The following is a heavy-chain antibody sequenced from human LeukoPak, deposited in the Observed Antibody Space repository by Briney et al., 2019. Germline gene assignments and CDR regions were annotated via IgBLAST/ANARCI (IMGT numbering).Heavy chain of an antibody. D-gene: IGHD3-22*01. CDR2: ISSSGSNT. CDR1: GFTFSSYG. Sequence: PGGSLRLSCAASGFTFSSYGMHWVRQAPGKGLEWVSYISSSGSNTYYTDSVKGRFTISRDNAKNSLYLQMNSLRAEDTAVYYCAGDYYDSSGYFLGVYWGQGTLVTVSS. V-gene: IGHV3-48*03. CDR3: AGDYYDSSGYFLGVY. J-gene: IGHJ4*02.